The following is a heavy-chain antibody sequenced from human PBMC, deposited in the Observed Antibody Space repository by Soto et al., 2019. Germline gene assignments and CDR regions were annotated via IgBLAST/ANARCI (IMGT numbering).Heavy chain of an antibody. CDR3: ARADRRTVPAARFDP. J-gene: IGHJ5*02. CDR2: IYYSGST. Sequence: PSETLSLTCTVSGGSISSGGYYWSWIRQHPGKGLEWIGYIYYSGSTYYNPSLKSRVTISVDTSKNQFSLKLSSVTAADTAVYYCARADRRTVPAARFDPWGQGTLVTVSS. D-gene: IGHD2-2*01. CDR1: GGSISSGGYY. V-gene: IGHV4-31*03.